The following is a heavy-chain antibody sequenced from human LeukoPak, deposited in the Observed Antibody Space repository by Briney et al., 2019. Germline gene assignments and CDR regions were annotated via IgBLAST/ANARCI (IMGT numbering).Heavy chain of an antibody. D-gene: IGHD2/OR15-2a*01. V-gene: IGHV1-2*06. Sequence: ASVKVSCKASGYAFTGYYMDWVRQAPGQGLEWMARINPNSGATNYAQKFQGRVTMTRDTSISTAYMEFNGLRSDDTAVYYCARGIYSTDLYFYMDVWGKGTTVTVYS. J-gene: IGHJ6*03. CDR1: GYAFTGYY. CDR2: INPNSGAT. CDR3: ARGIYSTDLYFYMDV.